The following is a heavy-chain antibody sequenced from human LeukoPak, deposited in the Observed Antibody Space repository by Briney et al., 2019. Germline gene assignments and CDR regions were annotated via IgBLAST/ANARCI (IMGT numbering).Heavy chain of an antibody. CDR1: GYSISSGYY. J-gene: IGHJ4*02. Sequence: SETLSLTCTVSGYSISSGYYWGWIRQPPGKGLEWIGSIYHSGSTYYNPSLKSRVTISVDTSKNQFSLKLSSVTAADTAVYYRASYCSSTSCYVSFFDYWGQGTLVTVSS. CDR2: IYHSGST. D-gene: IGHD2-2*01. CDR3: ASYCSSTSCYVSFFDY. V-gene: IGHV4-38-2*02.